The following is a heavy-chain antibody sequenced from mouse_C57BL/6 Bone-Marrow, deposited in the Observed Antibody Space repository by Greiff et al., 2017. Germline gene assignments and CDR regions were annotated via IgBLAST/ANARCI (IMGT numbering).Heavy chain of an antibody. CDR3: ARRENYDYGHDWDAMAY. D-gene: IGHD2-2*01. Sequence: EVQLQQSGPELVKPGASVKIPCKASGYTFTDYNMDWVKQSHGKSLEWIGDINPNNGGTIYNQNVKGKATLTVDKSSSTAYMELRSLTSADTAVYYCARRENYDYGHDWDAMAYWGQGTSVTVSS. CDR2: INPNNGGT. V-gene: IGHV1-18*01. CDR1: GYTFTDYN. J-gene: IGHJ4*01.